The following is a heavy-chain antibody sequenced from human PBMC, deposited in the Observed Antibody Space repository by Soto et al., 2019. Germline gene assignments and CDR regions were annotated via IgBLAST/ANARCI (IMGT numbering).Heavy chain of an antibody. J-gene: IGHJ4*02. V-gene: IGHV3-23*01. Sequence: EVQLLESGGGLVQPGGSLRVSCAASGFSFSIYVMTWVRQAPGKGLEWVSSISSSGGTPYYEDSVKGRFTISRDNSKDTLFFQMHSLRAEDTAVYFCAKGLYDNSGYYSTDWGQGTLVTVSS. CDR3: AKGLYDNSGYYSTD. D-gene: IGHD3-22*01. CDR1: GFSFSIYV. CDR2: ISSSGGTP.